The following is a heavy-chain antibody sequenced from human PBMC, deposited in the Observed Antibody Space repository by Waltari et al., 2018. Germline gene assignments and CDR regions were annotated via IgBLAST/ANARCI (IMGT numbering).Heavy chain of an antibody. Sequence: NRHYWAWIRQPPGQGLEWIGTMSYSGATYSSPSLKSRVTVSRDTSKNHLSLKLDSVTAADTAVYYCATYIGASIGTAAFDVWGQGT. V-gene: IGHV4-39*02. D-gene: IGHD5-12*01. J-gene: IGHJ3*01. CDR3: ATYIGASIGTAAFDV. CDR2: MSYSGAT. CDR1: NRHY.